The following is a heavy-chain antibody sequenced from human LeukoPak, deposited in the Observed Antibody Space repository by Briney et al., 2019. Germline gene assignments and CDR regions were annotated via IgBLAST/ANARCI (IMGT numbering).Heavy chain of an antibody. CDR1: GYTFTSYG. CDR3: ARDFLPYSSGWGFDY. V-gene: IGHV1-18*01. D-gene: IGHD6-19*01. Sequence: ASVKVSCKASGYTFTSYGISWVRQAPGQGLEWMGWISAYNGNTNYAQKLQGRVTMTTDTSTSTAYMELRSLRSDDTAVYYCARDFLPYSSGWGFDYWGQGTLVTVSS. J-gene: IGHJ4*02. CDR2: ISAYNGNT.